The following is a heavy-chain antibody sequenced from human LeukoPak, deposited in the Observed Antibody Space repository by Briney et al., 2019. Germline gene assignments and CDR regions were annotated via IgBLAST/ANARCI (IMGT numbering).Heavy chain of an antibody. Sequence: ASVKVSCKASGYTFTSYYMHWVRQAPGQGLEWMGIINPSGGSTNYAQKFQGSVTMTRDMSTSTVYMELSSLRAEDTAVYYCARDSDTVTETLGDYWGQGTLVTVSS. CDR1: GYTFTSYY. J-gene: IGHJ4*02. CDR2: INPSGGST. D-gene: IGHD4-11*01. V-gene: IGHV1-46*01. CDR3: ARDSDTVTETLGDY.